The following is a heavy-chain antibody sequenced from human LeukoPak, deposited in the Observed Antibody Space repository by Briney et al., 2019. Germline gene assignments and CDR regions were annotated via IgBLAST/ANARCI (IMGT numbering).Heavy chain of an antibody. V-gene: IGHV4-4*07. J-gene: IGHJ3*02. CDR1: GGSISDYY. Sequence: PSETLSLTCTVSGGSISDYYWIWIRQPAGKGLEWIGRIYTSGSANYNPSLKSRDTLSEDTSKNQFSLRLSSVTAADTAVYYCARGGGYSSSLNAFDIWGPGTMVTVSS. CDR3: ARGGGYSSSLNAFDI. CDR2: IYTSGSA. D-gene: IGHD6-13*01.